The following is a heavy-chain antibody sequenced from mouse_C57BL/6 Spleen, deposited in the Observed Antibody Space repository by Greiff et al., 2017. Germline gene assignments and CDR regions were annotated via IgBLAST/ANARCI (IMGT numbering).Heavy chain of an antibody. J-gene: IGHJ3*01. CDR1: GYSITSGYD. CDR3: ARDEGPWFAY. V-gene: IGHV3-1*01. D-gene: IGHD3-3*01. Sequence: DVKLVESGPGMVKPSQSLSLTCTVTGYSITSGYDWHWIRHFPGNKLEWMGYISYSGSTNYNPSLKSRISITHDTSKNHFFLKLNSVTTEDTATYYCARDEGPWFAYWGQGTLVTVSA. CDR2: ISYSGST.